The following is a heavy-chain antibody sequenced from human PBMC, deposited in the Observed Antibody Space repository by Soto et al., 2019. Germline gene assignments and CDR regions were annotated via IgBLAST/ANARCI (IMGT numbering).Heavy chain of an antibody. D-gene: IGHD2-2*01. Sequence: QVQLVESGGGVVQPGRSLRLSCAASGFTFSSYGMHWVRQAPGKGLEWVAVIWYDGSNKYYADSVKGRFTISRDNSKNTLYLQMNSLRSEDTAVYYCARGKEMPLFYYYDGMDVWGQGTTVTVSS. CDR3: ARGKEMPLFYYYDGMDV. V-gene: IGHV3-33*01. CDR2: IWYDGSNK. J-gene: IGHJ6*02. CDR1: GFTFSSYG.